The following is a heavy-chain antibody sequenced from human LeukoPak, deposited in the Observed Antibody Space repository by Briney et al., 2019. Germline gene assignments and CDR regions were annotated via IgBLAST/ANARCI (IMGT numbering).Heavy chain of an antibody. CDR1: GGTFSSNA. V-gene: IGHV1-69*13. D-gene: IGHD3-9*01. CDR2: IIPIFGTA. CDR3: ASSPFELTGPFDY. J-gene: IGHJ4*02. Sequence: SVKVSCKASGGTFSSNAISWVRQAPGQGLEWMGGIIPIFGTANYAQKFQGRVTITADESTSTAYMELSSLRSEDTAVYYCASSPFELTGPFDYWGQGTLVTVSS.